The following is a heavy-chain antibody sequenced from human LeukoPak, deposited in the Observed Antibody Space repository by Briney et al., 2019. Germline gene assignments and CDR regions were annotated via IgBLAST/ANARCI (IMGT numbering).Heavy chain of an antibody. Sequence: SETLSLTCTVSGGSISSGDYYWSWIRQPPGKGLEWIGYIYYSGSTYYNPSLKSRVTISVDTSKNQFSLTLSSATGADTAVYYCARNNYGGNSLDYWGQGTLVTVSS. D-gene: IGHD4-23*01. J-gene: IGHJ4*02. CDR3: ARNNYGGNSLDY. CDR2: IYYSGST. CDR1: GGSISSGDYY. V-gene: IGHV4-30-4*01.